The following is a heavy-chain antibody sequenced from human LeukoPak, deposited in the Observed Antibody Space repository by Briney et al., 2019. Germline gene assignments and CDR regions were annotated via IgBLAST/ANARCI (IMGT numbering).Heavy chain of an antibody. J-gene: IGHJ6*02. CDR1: GFTVSNNY. V-gene: IGHV3-53*01. CDR3: ASMTLTGTYYYYYGMDV. CDR2: IYSGGIT. Sequence: GGSLRLSCAASGFTVSNNYMSWVRQAPGKGLEWVSIIYSGGITYYTDSVKGRFTISRDNSKSTLYLQMNSLRAEDTAVYYCASMTLTGTYYYYYGMDVWGQGTTVTVSS. D-gene: IGHD7-27*01.